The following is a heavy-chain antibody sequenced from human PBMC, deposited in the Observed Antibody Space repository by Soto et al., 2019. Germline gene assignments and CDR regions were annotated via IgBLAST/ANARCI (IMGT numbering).Heavy chain of an antibody. CDR1: GYHFTSYY. V-gene: IGHV1-46*01. D-gene: IGHD4-17*01. J-gene: IGHJ4*02. CDR3: ARDGSYGDDDY. Sequence: GASVKVSCKASGYHFTSYYIHWVRQAPGQELEWMGIINSSGGSTSYAQKFQGRVTVTRDTSTNTVYMELSSLRSEDTALYYCARDGSYGDDDYWGQGTLVTVSS. CDR2: INSSGGST.